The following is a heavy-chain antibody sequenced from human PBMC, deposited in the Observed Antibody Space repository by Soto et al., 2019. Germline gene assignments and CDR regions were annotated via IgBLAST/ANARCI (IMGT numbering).Heavy chain of an antibody. Sequence: GGSLRLSCAASGFSFSDYGMNWVRQAPGRGLEWISYISYSSATVHYADSVKGRFTISRDNANSSLYLEMSSLRDGDTAIYFCARDSSRYTYGSFYFDSWGQGTPVTVS. D-gene: IGHD5-18*01. CDR2: ISYSSATV. J-gene: IGHJ4*02. V-gene: IGHV3-48*02. CDR3: ARDSSRYTYGSFYFDS. CDR1: GFSFSDYG.